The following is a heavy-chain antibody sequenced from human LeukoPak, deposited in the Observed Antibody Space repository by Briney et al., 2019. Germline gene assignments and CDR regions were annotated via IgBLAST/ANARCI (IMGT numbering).Heavy chain of an antibody. CDR3: AKAGPIVVVPAAMADDY. CDR1: GFTFSSYA. D-gene: IGHD2-2*01. V-gene: IGHV3-23*01. Sequence: GGSLRLSCAASGFTFSSYAMSWVRQAPGKGLEWVSAISGSGGSTYYADSVKGRFTISRDNSKNTLYLQMNSLRAEDTAVYYCAKAGPIVVVPAAMADDYWGQETLVTVSS. CDR2: ISGSGGST. J-gene: IGHJ4*02.